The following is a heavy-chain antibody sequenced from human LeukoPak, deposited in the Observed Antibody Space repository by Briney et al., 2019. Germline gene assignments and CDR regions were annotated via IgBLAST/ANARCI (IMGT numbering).Heavy chain of an antibody. CDR1: GFTFRGSA. V-gene: IGHV3-73*01. D-gene: IGHD6-19*01. CDR2: IRSQANNYAT. Sequence: GGSLRLSCATSGFTFRGSAIHWVRQASGKGLEWVGRIRSQANNYATTDDSKNTAYLQMNSLKTEDTAVYYCTRHVWDSGRDYWGQGTLVTVSS. CDR3: TRHVWDSGRDY. J-gene: IGHJ4*02.